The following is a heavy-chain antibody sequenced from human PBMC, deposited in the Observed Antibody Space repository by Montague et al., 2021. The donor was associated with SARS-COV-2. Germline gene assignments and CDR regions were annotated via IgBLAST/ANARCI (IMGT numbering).Heavy chain of an antibody. J-gene: IGHJ3*02. Sequence: PALVKPTQTLTLTCTFSGFSLSTSGVGVGWIRQPPGKAPEWLALIYWDDDKRYSPSLKSRLTITKDTSKNQVVLTMTNMDPVDTATYYCAHRRGLLLSDAFDIWGQGTMVTVSS. CDR3: AHRRGLLLSDAFDI. CDR1: GFSLSTSGVG. CDR2: IYWDDDK. D-gene: IGHD1-26*01. V-gene: IGHV2-5*02.